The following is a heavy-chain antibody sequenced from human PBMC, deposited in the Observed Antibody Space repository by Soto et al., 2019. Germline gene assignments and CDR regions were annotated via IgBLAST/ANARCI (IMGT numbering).Heavy chain of an antibody. CDR1: GFTFSSYG. Sequence: GGSLRLSCAASGFTFSSYGMHWVRQAPGKGLEWVAVIWYDGSNKYYADSVKGRFTISRDNSKNTLYLQMNSLRAEDTAVYYCARDSPKLRFLEWLSYVFDYWGQGTLVTVSS. V-gene: IGHV3-33*01. D-gene: IGHD3-3*01. CDR3: ARDSPKLRFLEWLSYVFDY. CDR2: IWYDGSNK. J-gene: IGHJ4*02.